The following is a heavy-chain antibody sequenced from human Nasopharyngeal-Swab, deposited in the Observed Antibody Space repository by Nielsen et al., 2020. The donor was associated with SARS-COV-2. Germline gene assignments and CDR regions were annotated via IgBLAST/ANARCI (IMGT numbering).Heavy chain of an antibody. V-gene: IGHV3-33*08. CDR1: GFTFSSYG. CDR3: ARGAITMVRGVRRPFDY. Sequence: GESLKIYCAASGFTFSSYGMHWVRQAPGKGLEWVAVIWYDGSNKYYADSVKGRFTISRDNSKNTLYLQMNSLRAEDTAVYYCARGAITMVRGVRRPFDYWGQGTLVTVSS. J-gene: IGHJ4*02. D-gene: IGHD3-10*01. CDR2: IWYDGSNK.